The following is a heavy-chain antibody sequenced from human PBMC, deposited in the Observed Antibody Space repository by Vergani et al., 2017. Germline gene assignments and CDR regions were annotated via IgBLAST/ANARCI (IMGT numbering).Heavy chain of an antibody. CDR1: GFTLSSYG. D-gene: IGHD3-22*01. Sequence: VQLVESGGGVVQPGRSLRLSCAASGFTLSSYGMHWVRQAPGKGLEWVSYISSSGSTIYYADSVKGRFTISRDNAKNTLYLQMNSLRAEDTAVYYCARRDSSGYYYFDYWGQGTLVTVSS. CDR2: ISSSGSTI. CDR3: ARRDSSGYYYFDY. V-gene: IGHV3-48*04. J-gene: IGHJ4*02.